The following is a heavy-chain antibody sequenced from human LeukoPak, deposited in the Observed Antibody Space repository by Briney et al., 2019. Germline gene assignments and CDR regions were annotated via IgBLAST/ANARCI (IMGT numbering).Heavy chain of an antibody. J-gene: IGHJ5*02. Sequence: SSETLSLTCTVSGGSISSSSYYWGWIRQPPGQGLAWIGSIYYSGSTYYNPSLKSRVTISVDTSKNQFSLKLSSVTAADTAVYYCARQVEQQLGGWFDPWGQGTLVTVSS. CDR2: IYYSGST. CDR1: GGSISSSSYY. V-gene: IGHV4-39*01. D-gene: IGHD6-13*01. CDR3: ARQVEQQLGGWFDP.